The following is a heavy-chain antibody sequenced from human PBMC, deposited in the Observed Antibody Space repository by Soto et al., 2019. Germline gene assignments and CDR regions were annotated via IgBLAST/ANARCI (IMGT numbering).Heavy chain of an antibody. D-gene: IGHD6-6*01. V-gene: IGHV4-34*01. CDR3: ARGPPKWQRIAARPLYYYYGMDV. Sequence: SETLSLTCAVYGGSFSGYYWSWIRQPPGKGLEWIGEINHSGSTNYNPSLKSRVTISVDTSKNQFSLKLSSVTAADTAVYYCARGPPKWQRIAARPLYYYYGMDVWGQGTTVTVS. CDR2: INHSGST. J-gene: IGHJ6*02. CDR1: GGSFSGYY.